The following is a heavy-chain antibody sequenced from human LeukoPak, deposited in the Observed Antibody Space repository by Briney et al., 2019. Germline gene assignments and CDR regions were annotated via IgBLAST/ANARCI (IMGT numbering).Heavy chain of an antibody. J-gene: IGHJ3*02. V-gene: IGHV6-1*01. D-gene: IGHD2-8*02. CDR1: GDSVSSNRAT. CDR2: TYYMSKWYN. Sequence: SQTLSLTCAISGDSVSSNRATWNWIRQSPSRGLEWLGRTYYMSKWYNDYAVSVKSRITITPDTSKNQFSLQLNSVTPEDTAVYFCARDQSWTTGFEIWSQGTVVTVSS. CDR3: ARDQSWTTGFEI.